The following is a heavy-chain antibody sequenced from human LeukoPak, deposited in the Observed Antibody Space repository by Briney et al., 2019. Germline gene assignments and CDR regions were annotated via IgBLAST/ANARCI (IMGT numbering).Heavy chain of an antibody. Sequence: GGSLRLSCAASGFTFRGYGMHWVRQAPGKGLDWVAFIGYDGNNKYYVDSVKGRFTISRDNSKNTLYLQMNSLRAEDTAVYYCARDVKSILLIVVVVAATYYSDYWGQGTLVTVSS. CDR2: IGYDGNNK. J-gene: IGHJ4*02. CDR3: ARDVKSILLIVVVVAATYYSDY. D-gene: IGHD2-15*01. CDR1: GFTFRGYG. V-gene: IGHV3-30*02.